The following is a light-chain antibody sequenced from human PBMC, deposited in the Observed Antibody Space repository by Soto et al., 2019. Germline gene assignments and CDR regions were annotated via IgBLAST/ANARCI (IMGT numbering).Light chain of an antibody. CDR2: GAS. CDR1: QSVATN. V-gene: IGKV3-15*01. Sequence: EIVMTQSPATLSVSPGERVTLSCRASQSVATNLAWYQQRPGQAPRLLIYGASKRAIGLPTRFSGSGSGTEFTLTITSLQSEDFAVYYCQQYNNWPQTFGHGTKVDIK. J-gene: IGKJ1*01. CDR3: QQYNNWPQT.